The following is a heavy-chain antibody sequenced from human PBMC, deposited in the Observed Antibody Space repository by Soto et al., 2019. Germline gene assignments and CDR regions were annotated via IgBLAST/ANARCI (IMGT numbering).Heavy chain of an antibody. J-gene: IGHJ4*02. D-gene: IGHD3-10*01. Sequence: GGSLRLSCAASGFTFSSYRMHWVRQAPGKGLEWVAVIWSGGSNKYYADSVKGRFTISRDNSKNTLYLQMNSLRAEDTAVYYCARANYYGSPGDFDYWGQGTLVTVSS. V-gene: IGHV3-33*01. CDR2: IWSGGSNK. CDR1: GFTFSSYR. CDR3: ARANYYGSPGDFDY.